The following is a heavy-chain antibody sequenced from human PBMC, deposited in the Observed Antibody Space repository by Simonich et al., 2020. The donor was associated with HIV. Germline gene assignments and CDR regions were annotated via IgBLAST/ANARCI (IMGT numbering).Heavy chain of an antibody. CDR3: ARRPGIAVAGTGAFDI. J-gene: IGHJ3*02. D-gene: IGHD6-19*01. Sequence: QLQLHESGPGLVKPSETLSLTCTVSGGSITNISYFWGWIRQPPGKGLEWIGTIYFRRSTYDNPSLKGRVTISVDTSKTQFSLKLISVTAADTAVYYCARRPGIAVAGTGAFDIWGQGTMVTVSS. V-gene: IGHV4-39*01. CDR1: GGSITNISYF. CDR2: IYFRRST.